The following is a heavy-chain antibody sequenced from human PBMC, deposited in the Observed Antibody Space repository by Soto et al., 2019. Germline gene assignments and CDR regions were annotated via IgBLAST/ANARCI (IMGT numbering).Heavy chain of an antibody. CDR2: ISVSGGTT. CDR1: GFTFNNYA. V-gene: IGHV3-23*01. Sequence: HPGGSLRLSCAASGFTFNNYALTWVRQAPGKGLEWVSTISVSGGTTQYSDSVKGRFTISRDNSKKTVYLQMHGLRADDTAVYYCAKGLYYYGSSGYRVFDYWGEGALVTVSS. CDR3: AKGLYYYGSSGYRVFDY. J-gene: IGHJ4*02. D-gene: IGHD3-22*01.